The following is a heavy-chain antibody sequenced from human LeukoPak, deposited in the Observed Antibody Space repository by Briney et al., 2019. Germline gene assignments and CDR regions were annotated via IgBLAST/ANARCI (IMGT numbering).Heavy chain of an antibody. Sequence: GASVKVSCKASGYTFTSYGISWVRQAPGQGLEWMGWISAYNGNTNYAQKLQGRVTMTIDTSTSTAYMELRSLRSDDTAVYYCASIGSGRVVGAFDIWGQGTMVTVSS. CDR1: GYTFTSYG. CDR2: ISAYNGNT. CDR3: ASIGSGRVVGAFDI. V-gene: IGHV1-18*01. D-gene: IGHD3-10*01. J-gene: IGHJ3*02.